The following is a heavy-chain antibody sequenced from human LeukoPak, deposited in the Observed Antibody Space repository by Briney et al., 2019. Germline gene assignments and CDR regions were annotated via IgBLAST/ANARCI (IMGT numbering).Heavy chain of an antibody. Sequence: SETLSLTCTVSGGSISSYYWSWIRQPPGKGLEWIGYIYYSGSTNYNPSLKSRVTISVDTSKNQFSLKLSSVTAADTAVYYCARARGLYSYFAYWGQGTLVTVSS. CDR1: GGSISSYY. V-gene: IGHV4-59*12. D-gene: IGHD2-2*02. CDR2: IYYSGST. J-gene: IGHJ4*02. CDR3: ARARGLYSYFAY.